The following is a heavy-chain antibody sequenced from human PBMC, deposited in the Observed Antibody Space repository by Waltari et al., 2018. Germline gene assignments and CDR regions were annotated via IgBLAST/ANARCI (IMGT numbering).Heavy chain of an antibody. CDR1: GGTFSSYA. CDR3: ARYGDYSDY. V-gene: IGHV5-51*01. D-gene: IGHD4-17*01. J-gene: IGHJ4*02. Sequence: VQLVQSGAEVKKPGSSVKVSCKASGGTFSSYAISWVRQMPGKGLEWMGIIYPGDSDTRYSPSFQGQVTISADKSISTAYLQWSSLKASDTAMYYCARYGDYSDYWGQGTLVTVSS. CDR2: IYPGDSDT.